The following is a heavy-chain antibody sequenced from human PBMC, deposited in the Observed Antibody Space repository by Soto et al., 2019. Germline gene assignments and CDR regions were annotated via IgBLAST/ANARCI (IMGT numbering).Heavy chain of an antibody. CDR3: ARATYDSSTYYLDY. D-gene: IGHD3-22*01. Sequence: SETLSLTCTVSGGSISSYYWSWIRQPPGKGLEWIGYIYYTGNTYYNPSLESRLSISVDPSNNQFALRLTSVTAPDTAIYYCARATYDSSTYYLDYWGQGTLVTVSS. CDR2: IYYTGNT. CDR1: GGSISSYY. V-gene: IGHV4-59*08. J-gene: IGHJ4*02.